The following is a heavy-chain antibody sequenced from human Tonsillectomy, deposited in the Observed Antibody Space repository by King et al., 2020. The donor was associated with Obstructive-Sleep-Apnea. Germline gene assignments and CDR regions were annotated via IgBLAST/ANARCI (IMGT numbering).Heavy chain of an antibody. D-gene: IGHD3-22*01. J-gene: IGHJ6*02. CDR2: IYSDGSA. V-gene: IGHV3-66*01. CDR3: ARERDYDRGYGMDV. Sequence: EVQLVQSGGTLVQPGGSLRLSCAASGFTVSTNYMSWVRQAPGKGLEWVSIIYSDGSAYYADSVKGRFTISRDNSKNTLYLQMNSLRAEDTAVYYCARERDYDRGYGMDVWGQGTTVTVSS. CDR1: GFTVSTNY.